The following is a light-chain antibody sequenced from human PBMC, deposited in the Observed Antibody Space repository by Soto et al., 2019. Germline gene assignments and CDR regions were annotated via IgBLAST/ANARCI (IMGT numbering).Light chain of an antibody. CDR2: GAS. CDR3: QQHNNWPRT. Sequence: EIGLTQCAWTLSWSPGERATLSWRASQSVSSDLAWYHQKPVQSPRLLIYGASTRATGIPVRFSGSGSGTEFNLTISSLQSEDFAVYYCQQHNNWPRTFGQGTKVDIK. V-gene: IGKV3-15*01. J-gene: IGKJ1*01. CDR1: QSVSSD.